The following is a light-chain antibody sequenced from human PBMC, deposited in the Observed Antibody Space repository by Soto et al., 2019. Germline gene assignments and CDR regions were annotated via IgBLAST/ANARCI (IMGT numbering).Light chain of an antibody. CDR2: EVD. Sequence: QSVLSQPASVSGSPGQSITISCTGTSSDIGSYTLISWYQHYPGKAPKLMTYEVDKRPSGVSDRFSGPKSGNTASLTISGLQAEDEADYYCCSFAGSSTPYVFGTGTKLTVL. J-gene: IGLJ1*01. V-gene: IGLV2-23*02. CDR3: CSFAGSSTPYV. CDR1: SSDIGSYTL.